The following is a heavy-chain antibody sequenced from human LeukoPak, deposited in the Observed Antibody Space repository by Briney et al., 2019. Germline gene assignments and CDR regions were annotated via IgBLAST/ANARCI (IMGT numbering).Heavy chain of an antibody. CDR2: INPRGVST. D-gene: IGHD2-8*01. J-gene: IGHJ6*03. CDR1: GYTFTRYY. Sequence: ASVKVSCKASGYTFTRYYMHWVREAPGHGLEWRGVINPRGVSTSYAQRCQGRVTMTRNMYTSTIYMELSSLRSEDAAVYDCARELSANGVHYMDVWGKGTTVTVSS. V-gene: IGHV1-46*01. CDR3: ARELSANGVHYMDV.